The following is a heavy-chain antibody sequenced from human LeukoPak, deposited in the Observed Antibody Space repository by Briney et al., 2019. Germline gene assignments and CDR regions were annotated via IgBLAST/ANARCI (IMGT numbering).Heavy chain of an antibody. CDR2: INPNSGGT. D-gene: IGHD4-17*01. V-gene: IGHV1-2*02. J-gene: IGHJ4*02. Sequence: ASVKVSCKASGYTFTGYYLHWVRQAPGQGLEWMGWINPNSGGTNYAQKFQGRVTMTRDTSISTAYMELSRLRSDDTAVYYCARVQDYGDYPDYWGQGTLVTASS. CDR1: GYTFTGYY. CDR3: ARVQDYGDYPDY.